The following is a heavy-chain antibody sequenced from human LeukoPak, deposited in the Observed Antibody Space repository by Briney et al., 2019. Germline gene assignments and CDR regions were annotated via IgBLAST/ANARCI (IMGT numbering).Heavy chain of an antibody. Sequence: GGSLRLSCAASGFTFSSYSMNWVRQAPGKGLEWVSYISSSSGTIYYADSVKGRFTISRDNAKDSLYLQMNSLRDEDTAVYYCARSMVRGGYAFDIWGQGTMVTVSS. CDR2: ISSSSGTI. CDR3: ARSMVRGGYAFDI. V-gene: IGHV3-48*02. CDR1: GFTFSSYS. J-gene: IGHJ3*02. D-gene: IGHD3-10*01.